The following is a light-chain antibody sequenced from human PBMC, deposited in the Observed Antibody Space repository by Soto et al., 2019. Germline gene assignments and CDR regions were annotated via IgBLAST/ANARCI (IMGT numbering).Light chain of an antibody. CDR3: SSYTSSSTLV. J-gene: IGLJ1*01. Sequence: SALTQPASVSGSPGQSNTISCTGTSSDVGGYNYVSWYQQHPGKAPKLMIYDVSNRPSGVSNRFSGSKSGNTASLTISGLQAEDEADYYCSSYTSSSTLVFGTGTKVTVL. CDR2: DVS. V-gene: IGLV2-14*01. CDR1: SSDVGGYNY.